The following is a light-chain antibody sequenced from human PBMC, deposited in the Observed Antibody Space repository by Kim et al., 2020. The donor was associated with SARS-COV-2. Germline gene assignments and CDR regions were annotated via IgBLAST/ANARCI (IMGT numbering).Light chain of an antibody. Sequence: ASVGDRVTITCRARQGISKDLAWYQQKPGNAPKLLICAASALQSGVPTRFSGSGSGTDFTITISSLQPEDVATYYCQKYNGAPWTFGQGTKVDIK. CDR2: AAS. J-gene: IGKJ1*01. CDR1: QGISKD. V-gene: IGKV1-27*01. CDR3: QKYNGAPWT.